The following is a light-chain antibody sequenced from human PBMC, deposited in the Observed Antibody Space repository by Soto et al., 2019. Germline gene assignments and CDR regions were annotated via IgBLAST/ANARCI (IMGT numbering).Light chain of an antibody. CDR3: QQYNSYAWT. Sequence: DIHMTVSPSTLSASVGDRVTITCRASQSISSWLAWYQQKPGKAPKLLIYDAPSLESGVPSRFSGSGSGTEFTLTISSLQPDDFATYYCQQYNSYAWTFGQGTKVDIK. CDR1: QSISSW. J-gene: IGKJ1*01. V-gene: IGKV1-5*01. CDR2: DAP.